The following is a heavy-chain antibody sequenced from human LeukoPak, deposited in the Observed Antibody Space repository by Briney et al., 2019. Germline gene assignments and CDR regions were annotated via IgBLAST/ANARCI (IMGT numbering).Heavy chain of an antibody. D-gene: IGHD2-2*01. CDR1: GYTFTSYY. CDR3: ARSSYCSSTSCYENWFDP. CDR2: INPNSGGT. Sequence: ASVKVSCKASGYTFTSYYMHWVRQAPGQGLEWMGRINPNSGGTNYAQKFQGRVTMTRDTSISTAYMELSRLRSDDTAVYYCARSSYCSSTSCYENWFDPWGQGTLVTVSS. V-gene: IGHV1-2*06. J-gene: IGHJ5*02.